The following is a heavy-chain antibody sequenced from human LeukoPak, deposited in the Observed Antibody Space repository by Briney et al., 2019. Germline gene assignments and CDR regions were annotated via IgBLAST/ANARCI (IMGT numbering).Heavy chain of an antibody. CDR2: IYNSGST. Sequence: PSETLSLTCTVSGGSISSYYWGWIRQPPGKGLEWIGSIYNSGSTYYDPSLKSRVTISVDTSKNQFSLKLRSVTAADTAMYYCARVYSGSYSLGYWGQGTLVTVSS. V-gene: IGHV4-38-2*02. CDR1: GGSISSYY. D-gene: IGHD1-26*01. CDR3: ARVYSGSYSLGY. J-gene: IGHJ4*02.